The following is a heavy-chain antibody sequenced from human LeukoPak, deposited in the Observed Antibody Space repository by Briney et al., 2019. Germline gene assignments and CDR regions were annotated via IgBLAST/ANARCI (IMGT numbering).Heavy chain of an antibody. CDR1: GFTFSSYA. Sequence: GGSLRLSCAASGFTFSSYAMSWVRQAPGKGLEWVSATSGSGGSTYYADSVKGRFTISRDNSKNTLYLQMNSLRAEDTAVYYCAKVMAVVRGALDYWGQGTLVTVSS. V-gene: IGHV3-23*01. CDR3: AKVMAVVRGALDY. J-gene: IGHJ4*02. D-gene: IGHD3-10*01. CDR2: TSGSGGST.